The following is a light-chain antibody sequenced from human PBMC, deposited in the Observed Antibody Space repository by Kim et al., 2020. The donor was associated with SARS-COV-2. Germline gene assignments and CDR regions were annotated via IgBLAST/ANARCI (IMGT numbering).Light chain of an antibody. V-gene: IGKV3-11*01. CDR1: QSVSSY. J-gene: IGKJ5*01. CDR3: QHRNNLPGT. CDR2: DAS. Sequence: EIVLTQFPATLSLSPGESATLSCKASQSVSSYLAWYQQKPGQAPRLLIYDASSWAPGIPARFSGGGSVTDFTLTITSLEPEDFAIYYCQHRNNLPGTFGQGTRLEIK.